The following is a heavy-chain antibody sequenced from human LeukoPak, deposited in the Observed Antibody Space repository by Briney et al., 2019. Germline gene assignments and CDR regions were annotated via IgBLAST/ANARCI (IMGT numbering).Heavy chain of an antibody. CDR3: AKEGFRNYYYGMDV. J-gene: IGHJ6*02. Sequence: PGGSLRLSCAASGFTFGDYAMHWVRQAPGKGLEWVSGISWNSGSIGYADSVKGRFTISRDNAKNSLYLQMNSLRAEDTALYYCAKEGFRNYYYGMDVWGQGTTVTVSS. CDR2: ISWNSGSI. V-gene: IGHV3-9*01. CDR1: GFTFGDYA. D-gene: IGHD3-10*01.